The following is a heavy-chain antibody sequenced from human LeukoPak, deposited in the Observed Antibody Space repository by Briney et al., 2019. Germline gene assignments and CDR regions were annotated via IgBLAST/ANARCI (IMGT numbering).Heavy chain of an antibody. CDR2: ISGSGGST. Sequence: GGSLRLSCAASGFIFSSYTMTWVRQAPGKGLEWVSAISGSGGSTYYADSVKGRFTISRDNSKNTLYLQMNSLRAEDTAVYYCAKDLMNIVVVPAALNWFDPWGQGTLVTVSS. J-gene: IGHJ5*02. CDR3: AKDLMNIVVVPAALNWFDP. D-gene: IGHD2-2*01. V-gene: IGHV3-23*01. CDR1: GFIFSSYT.